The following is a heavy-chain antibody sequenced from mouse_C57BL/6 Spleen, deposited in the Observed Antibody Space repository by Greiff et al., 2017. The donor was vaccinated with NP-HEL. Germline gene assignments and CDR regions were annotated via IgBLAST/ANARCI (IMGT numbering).Heavy chain of an antibody. D-gene: IGHD1-1*01. J-gene: IGHJ2*01. CDR2: IYPGDGDT. Sequence: VQLQESGPELVKPGASVKISCKASGYAFSSSWMNWVKQRPGKGLEWIGRIYPGDGDTNYNGKFKGKATLTADKSSSTAYMQLSSLTSEDSAVYFCACSYYYGSTATFDCWGQGTTLTVSS. CDR3: ACSYYYGSTATFDC. V-gene: IGHV1-82*01. CDR1: GYAFSSSW.